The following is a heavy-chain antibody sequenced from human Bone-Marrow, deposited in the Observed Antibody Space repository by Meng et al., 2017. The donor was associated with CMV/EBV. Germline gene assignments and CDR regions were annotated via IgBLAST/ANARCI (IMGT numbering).Heavy chain of an antibody. J-gene: IGHJ4*02. D-gene: IGHD6-13*01. CDR3: AKGVIAAAGSGGDY. V-gene: IGHV3-9*03. CDR1: GFTFDDYA. CDR2: ISWNSGSI. Sequence: GGSLRLSCAASGFTFDDYAMHWVRQAPGKGLEWVSGISWNSGSIGYADSVKGRFTISRDNAKNSLYLQMNSLRAEDMALYYCAKGVIAAAGSGGDYWGQGTLVTVSS.